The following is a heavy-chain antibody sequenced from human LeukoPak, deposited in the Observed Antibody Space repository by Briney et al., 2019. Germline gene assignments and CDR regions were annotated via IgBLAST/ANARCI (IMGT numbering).Heavy chain of an antibody. J-gene: IGHJ3*02. D-gene: IGHD4-17*01. Sequence: PSETLSLTCTVSGGSISSGSYYWSWIRQPPGKGLEWIGYIYSSGRTNHNPSLKSRVTISVSTSRNQFSLKLSSVTAADTAVYYCARHLDYGDHQGAFDIWGQGTMVTVSS. CDR2: IYSSGRT. CDR3: ARHLDYGDHQGAFDI. V-gene: IGHV4-61*01. CDR1: GGSISSGSYY.